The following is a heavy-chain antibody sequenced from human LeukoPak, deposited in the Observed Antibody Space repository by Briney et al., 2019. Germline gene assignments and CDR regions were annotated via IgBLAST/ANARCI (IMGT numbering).Heavy chain of an antibody. Sequence: PSETLSLTCTVSGGSISNYYWSWIRQPPGKGLEWIGNVFYSGSTNYNPSLKSRDTISLDTSKSQFSLRLTSVTAADTAVYYCAREGGSYYHWFDPWGQGNLVTVSS. J-gene: IGHJ5*02. CDR3: AREGGSYYHWFDP. V-gene: IGHV4-59*01. CDR2: VFYSGST. CDR1: GGSISNYY. D-gene: IGHD1-26*01.